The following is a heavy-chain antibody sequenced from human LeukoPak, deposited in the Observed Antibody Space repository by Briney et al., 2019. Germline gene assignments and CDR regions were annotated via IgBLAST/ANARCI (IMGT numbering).Heavy chain of an antibody. CDR1: GYTFASYY. CDR2: INPSGGST. D-gene: IGHD3-10*01. J-gene: IGHJ4*02. V-gene: IGHV1-46*01. CDR3: ATVPGFYGDRRYYGSGSYYYDY. Sequence: ASVKVSCKASGYTFASYYMHWVRQAPGQGLEWMGIINPSGGSTSYAQKFQGRVTMTEDTSTDTAYMELSSLRSEDTAVYYCATVPGFYGDRRYYGSGSYYYDYWGQGTLVTVSS.